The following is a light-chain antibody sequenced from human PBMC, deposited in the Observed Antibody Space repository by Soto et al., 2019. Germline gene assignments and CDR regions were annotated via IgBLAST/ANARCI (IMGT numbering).Light chain of an antibody. V-gene: IGKV3-15*01. J-gene: IGKJ2*01. CDR3: QQYNNWPPMYT. Sequence: EIVMTQSPATLSVSPGERATLSCRASQSVSSNLAWYQQKPGQAPRLLIYGASTRATGIPARFSGSGSGTESTLTIRSLQSEDFAVYYCQQYNNWPPMYTFGQGTTLEIK. CDR2: GAS. CDR1: QSVSSN.